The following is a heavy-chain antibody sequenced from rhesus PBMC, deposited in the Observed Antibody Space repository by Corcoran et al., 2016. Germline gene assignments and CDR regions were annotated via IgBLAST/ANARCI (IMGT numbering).Heavy chain of an antibody. CDR3: ARDPTYGSSYPHY. J-gene: IGHJ4*01. CDR2: IGCLGGST. V-gene: IGHV3S18*01. CDR1: GFSFSDYY. Sequence: EVRLVESGGGLVQPGGSLRLSCAASGFSFSDYYMYRVRRATGKGLGWVSVIGCLGGSTYYADSVKGRFTISRENAKNTLYLQMDSLRAEDTAGYYCARDPTYGSSYPHYWGQGVLVTVSS. D-gene: IGHD4-29*01.